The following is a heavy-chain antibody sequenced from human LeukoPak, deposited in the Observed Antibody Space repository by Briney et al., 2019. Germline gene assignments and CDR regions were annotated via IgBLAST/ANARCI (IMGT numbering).Heavy chain of an antibody. V-gene: IGHV4-38-2*02. CDR1: GYSISSGYY. CDR3: ARPLVRGVTNNAFDI. J-gene: IGHJ3*02. Sequence: SETLSLTCTVSGYSISSGYYWGWIRQPPGKGLEWIGSIYHSGSTYYNPSLKSRVTISVDTSKNQFSLKLSSVTAADTAVYYCARPLVRGVTNNAFDIWGQGTMVTVSS. CDR2: IYHSGST. D-gene: IGHD3-10*01.